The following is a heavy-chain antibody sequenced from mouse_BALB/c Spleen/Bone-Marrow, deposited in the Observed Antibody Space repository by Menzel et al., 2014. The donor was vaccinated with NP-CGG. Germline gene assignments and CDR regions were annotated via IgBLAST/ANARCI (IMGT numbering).Heavy chain of an antibody. Sequence: EVQRQQSGGGLVKPGGSLKLSCAASGLTFSDYYIYWVRQTPEKRLEWVATISDGGTYTYYPDTVKGRFTISRDNAKNNLYLQMNGLKSEDTAMYYCVRDGDYRYACFTYWGQATLVTVSA. D-gene: IGHD2-14*01. J-gene: IGHJ3*01. V-gene: IGHV5-4*02. CDR2: ISDGGTYT. CDR3: VRDGDYRYACFTY. CDR1: GLTFSDYY.